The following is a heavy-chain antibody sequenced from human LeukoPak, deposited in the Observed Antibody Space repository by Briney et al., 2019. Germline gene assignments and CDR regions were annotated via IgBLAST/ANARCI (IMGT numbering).Heavy chain of an antibody. CDR3: ARWAYYDTTSDAFDI. CDR2: IYHSGST. Sequence: SETLFLTCAASGGSISSSNWWSWVRQPPEKGLEWIGEIYHSGSTNYNPSLKSRVTMAIDNSKNQFSLKLNSVTAADTAVYYCARWAYYDTTSDAFDIWGQGTMVTVSS. J-gene: IGHJ3*02. CDR1: GGSISSSNW. D-gene: IGHD3-22*01. V-gene: IGHV4-4*02.